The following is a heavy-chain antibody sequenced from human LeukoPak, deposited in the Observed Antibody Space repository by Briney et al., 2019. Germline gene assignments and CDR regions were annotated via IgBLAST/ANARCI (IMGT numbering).Heavy chain of an antibody. J-gene: IGHJ6*03. V-gene: IGHV1-46*01. CDR1: GYTFTSYY. D-gene: IGHD1-1*01. CDR3: ARGTLAPHRYYYYMDV. CDR2: INPSGGST. Sequence: ASVKVSCEASGYTFTSYYMHWVRQAPGQGLEWMGIINPSGGSTSYAQKFQGRVTMTRDTSTSTDYMELSSLRSGDTAVYYCARGTLAPHRYYYYMDVWGKGTTVTVSS.